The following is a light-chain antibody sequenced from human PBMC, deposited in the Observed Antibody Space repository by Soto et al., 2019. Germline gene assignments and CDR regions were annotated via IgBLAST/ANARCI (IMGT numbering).Light chain of an antibody. V-gene: IGKV1-39*01. CDR1: QNINTY. J-gene: IGKJ4*01. CDR2: AAS. CDR3: QQSYIPPLT. Sequence: DIQMTQSPSSLSASVGDRVTITCRASQNINTYLNWYQQRPGRAPKLLIYAASSLHSGVTSRSSGSGSATDFTLTISSLQDEDFATYYCQQSYIPPLTFGGGTKVEI.